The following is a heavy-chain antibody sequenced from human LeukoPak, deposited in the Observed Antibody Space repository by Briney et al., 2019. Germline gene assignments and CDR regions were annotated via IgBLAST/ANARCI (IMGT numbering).Heavy chain of an antibody. CDR1: GGSISSYY. J-gene: IGHJ4*02. D-gene: IGHD3-22*01. Sequence: SETLSLTCTVSGGSISSYYWSWIRQPAGKGLEWIGYIYYSGSTNYNPSLKSRVTISVDTSKNQFSLKLSSVTAADTAVYYCARSDYYDSSGYCFDYWGQGTLVTVSS. CDR2: IYYSGST. CDR3: ARSDYYDSSGYCFDY. V-gene: IGHV4-59*01.